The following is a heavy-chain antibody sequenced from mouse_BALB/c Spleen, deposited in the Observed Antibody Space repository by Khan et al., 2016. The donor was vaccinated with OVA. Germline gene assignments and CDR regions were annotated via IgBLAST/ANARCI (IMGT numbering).Heavy chain of an antibody. J-gene: IGHJ3*01. CDR3: TNGNYVWFAY. CDR1: GFTFSSFV. CDR2: ISRAATYT. V-gene: IGHV5-9-1*01. D-gene: IGHD2-1*01. Sequence: LVESGGGLVEPGGSLKLSCAASGFTFSSFVMSWVRQTPEKRLEWVATISRAATYTYYPDSVKGRFTISRDNPKNTLYLHMNSLRSDDTAIYYCTNGNYVWFAYWSQGTLFTVS.